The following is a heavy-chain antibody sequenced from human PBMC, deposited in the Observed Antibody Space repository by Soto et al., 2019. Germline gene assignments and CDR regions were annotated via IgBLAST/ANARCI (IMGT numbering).Heavy chain of an antibody. CDR3: ARKCSSTSCYAEYFQH. D-gene: IGHD2-2*01. J-gene: IGHJ1*01. CDR1: GFTFSSYE. V-gene: IGHV3-48*03. Sequence: GGSLRLSCAASGFTFSSYEMNWVRQAPGKGLEWVSYISSSGSTIYYADSVKGRFTISRDNAKNSLYLQMNSLRAEDTAVYYCARKCSSTSCYAEYFQHWGQGTLVTVSS. CDR2: ISSSGSTI.